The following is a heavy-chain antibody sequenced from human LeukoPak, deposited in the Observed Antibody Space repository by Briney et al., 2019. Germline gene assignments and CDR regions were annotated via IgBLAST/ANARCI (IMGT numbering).Heavy chain of an antibody. J-gene: IGHJ4*02. CDR2: IYYSGST. CDR1: GGSISSSSYY. Sequence: SETLSLTCAVSGGSISSSSYYWGWMRQPPGKGLEWIGSIYYSGSTYYNPSLKSRVTISVDTSKNQFSLKLSSVTAADTAVYYCARTVWGSYRFLDYWGQGTLVTVSS. V-gene: IGHV4-39*07. CDR3: ARTVWGSYRFLDY. D-gene: IGHD3-16*02.